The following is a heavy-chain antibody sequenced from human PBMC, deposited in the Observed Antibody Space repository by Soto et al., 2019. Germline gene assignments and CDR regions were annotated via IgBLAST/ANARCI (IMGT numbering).Heavy chain of an antibody. CDR2: ISYDGSNK. CDR3: AKVITPYSSSWFFDY. D-gene: IGHD6-13*01. V-gene: IGHV3-30*18. CDR1: GFTFSSYG. Sequence: QVQLVESGGGVVQPGRSLRLSCAASGFTFSSYGMHWVRQAPGKGLEWVAVISYDGSNKYYADSVKGRFTISRDNSKNTLYQQMNSLRAEDTAVYYCAKVITPYSSSWFFDYWGQGTLVTVSS. J-gene: IGHJ4*02.